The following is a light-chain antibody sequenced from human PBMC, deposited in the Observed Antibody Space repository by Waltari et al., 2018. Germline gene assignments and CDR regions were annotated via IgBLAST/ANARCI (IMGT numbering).Light chain of an antibody. V-gene: IGKV3-15*01. Sequence: EIEMTQSPATLSVSPGERVTLSCRASQSVGNNLAWYHQRPGQAPRLLIYGASTRATDISDRFSGSGSGTDFTLTISALQSEDLAVYYCHQYNHWPTFTFGQGTKLQIE. J-gene: IGKJ2*01. CDR1: QSVGNN. CDR2: GAS. CDR3: HQYNHWPTFT.